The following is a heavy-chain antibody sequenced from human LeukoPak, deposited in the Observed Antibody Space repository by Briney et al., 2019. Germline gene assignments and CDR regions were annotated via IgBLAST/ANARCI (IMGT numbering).Heavy chain of an antibody. Sequence: GGSLRLSCAASGFTFSSYGMHWVRQAPGKGLEWVAVISYDGSNKYYADSVKGRFTISRDNSKNTLYLQMNSLRAEDTAVYYCARDLQYYDSSGYLGYWGQGTLVTVSS. CDR1: GFTFSSYG. V-gene: IGHV3-30*05. D-gene: IGHD3-22*01. CDR2: ISYDGSNK. CDR3: ARDLQYYDSSGYLGY. J-gene: IGHJ4*02.